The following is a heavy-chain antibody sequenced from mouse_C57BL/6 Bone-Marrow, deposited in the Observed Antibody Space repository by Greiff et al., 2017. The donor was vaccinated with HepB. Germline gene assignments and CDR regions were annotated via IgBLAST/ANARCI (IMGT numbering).Heavy chain of an antibody. CDR2: IYPRSGNT. CDR3: ARGPGRGLYYAMDY. V-gene: IGHV1-81*01. CDR1: GYTFTSYG. J-gene: IGHJ4*01. Sequence: VQLQQSGAELARPEASVKLSCKASGYTFTSYGISWVKQRTGQGLEWIGEIYPRSGNTYYNEKFKGKATLTADKSSSTAYMELRSLTSEDSAVYFCARGPGRGLYYAMDYWGQGTSVTVSS.